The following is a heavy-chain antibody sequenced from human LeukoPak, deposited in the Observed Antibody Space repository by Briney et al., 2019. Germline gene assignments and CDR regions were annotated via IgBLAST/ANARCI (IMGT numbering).Heavy chain of an antibody. V-gene: IGHV4-38-2*02. J-gene: IGHJ4*02. CDR2: IYHSGTT. D-gene: IGHD3-10*01. CDR3: ARDLPLGVRGVMEYYFDY. Sequence: PSETLSLTCSVSGYSTNNDDYWGWIRLPPGKGLEWIASIYHSGTTFYNPSLKSRVAISVATSKNQFSLKLSSVTAADTAVYYCARDLPLGVRGVMEYYFDYWGQGTLVTVSS. CDR1: GYSTNNDDY.